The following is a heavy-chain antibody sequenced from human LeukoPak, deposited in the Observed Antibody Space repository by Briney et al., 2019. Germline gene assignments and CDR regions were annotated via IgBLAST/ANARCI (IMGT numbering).Heavy chain of an antibody. J-gene: IGHJ4*02. D-gene: IGHD3-9*01. V-gene: IGHV3-33*06. CDR2: IWYDGSNK. CDR3: AKPRTYYDILTAIDY. CDR1: GFTFSSYG. Sequence: PGGSLRLSCAASGFTFSSYGMHWVRQAPGKGLEWVAVIWYDGSNKYYADSVKGRFTISRDNSKNTLYVQMNSLRAEDTAVYYCAKPRTYYDILTAIDYWGQGTLVTVSS.